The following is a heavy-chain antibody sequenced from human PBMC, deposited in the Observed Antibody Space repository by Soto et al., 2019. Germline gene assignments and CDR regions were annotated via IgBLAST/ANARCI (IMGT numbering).Heavy chain of an antibody. CDR1: GGSFSGYY. CDR3: ARVNDYVWGSYRVFDY. J-gene: IGHJ4*02. V-gene: IGHV4-34*01. D-gene: IGHD3-16*02. CDR2: INHSGST. Sequence: SETLSLTCAVYGGSFSGYYWSWIRQPPGKGLEWIGEINHSGSTNYNPSLKSRVTISVDTSKNQFSLKLSSVTAADTAVYYCARVNDYVWGSYRVFDYWGQGTLVTVSS.